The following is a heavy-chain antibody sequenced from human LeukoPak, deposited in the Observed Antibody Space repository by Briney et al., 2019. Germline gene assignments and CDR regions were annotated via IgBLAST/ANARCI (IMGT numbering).Heavy chain of an antibody. Sequence: GGSLRLSCAASGFTFSSYAKHWFRQAPGKGLEWVAVIAYDGSNKYYADSVKGRFTISRDNSKNTLYLQMNSLRAEDTAVYYCARVGAFDIWGQGTMVTVSS. CDR3: ARVGAFDI. V-gene: IGHV3-30*04. CDR1: GFTFSSYA. J-gene: IGHJ3*02. CDR2: IAYDGSNK.